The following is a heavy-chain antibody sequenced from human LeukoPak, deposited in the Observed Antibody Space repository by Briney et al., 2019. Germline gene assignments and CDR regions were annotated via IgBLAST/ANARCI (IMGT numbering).Heavy chain of an antibody. V-gene: IGHV4-39*01. Sequence: SETLSLTRTVSGGSISSSSYYWGWIRPPPGEGLGWSGSIYYSGRTSYTPSLKSRVTISVDTTKNQFSLKLSSVAAADADVYYCARPGIAAASFDYWRQTTLITVS. CDR2: IYYSGRT. D-gene: IGHD6-13*01. CDR1: GGSISSSSYY. CDR3: ARPGIAAASFDY. J-gene: IGHJ4*01.